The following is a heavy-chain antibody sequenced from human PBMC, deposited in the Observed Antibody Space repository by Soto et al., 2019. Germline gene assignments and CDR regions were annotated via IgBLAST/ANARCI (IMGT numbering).Heavy chain of an antibody. V-gene: IGHV4-39*07. Sequence: SETLSLTCTVSGGSISSSSYYWGWIRQPPGKGLEWIGSIYYSGSTNYNPSLKSRVTISVDTSKNQFSLKLSSVTAAETAVYYCARDPDIVVVPAAISHWFDPWGQGTLVTVSS. CDR2: IYYSGST. J-gene: IGHJ5*02. CDR3: ARDPDIVVVPAAISHWFDP. CDR1: GGSISSSSYY. D-gene: IGHD2-2*01.